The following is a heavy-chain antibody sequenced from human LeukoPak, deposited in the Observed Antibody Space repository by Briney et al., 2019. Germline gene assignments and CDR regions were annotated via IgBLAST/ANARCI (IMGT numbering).Heavy chain of an antibody. CDR3: ARQIVGANTWFDP. CDR2: IYYSGST. J-gene: IGHJ5*02. Sequence: SETLSLTCTVSGGSISSSSYYWGWIRQPPGKGLEWIGSIYYSGSTYYNPSLKSRVTISVDTSKNQFSLKLSSVTAADTAVYYCARQIVGANTWFDPWGQGTLVTVSS. D-gene: IGHD1-26*01. CDR1: GGSISSSSYY. V-gene: IGHV4-39*01.